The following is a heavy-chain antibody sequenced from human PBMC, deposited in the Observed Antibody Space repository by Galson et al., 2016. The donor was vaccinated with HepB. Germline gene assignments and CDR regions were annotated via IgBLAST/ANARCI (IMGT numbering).Heavy chain of an antibody. Sequence: SLRLSCAASGFTFSRDWMAWVRQAPGKGLEWVAFIYYDGSKKYYADSVKGRFTISRDNSKNTLYLQMNSLRAEDTAAYYCARDGLVREWLKKFYNYGMDVWGQGTTVTVSS. CDR2: IYYDGSKK. J-gene: IGHJ6*02. D-gene: IGHD6-19*01. CDR1: GFTFSRDW. V-gene: IGHV3-30*03. CDR3: ARDGLVREWLKKFYNYGMDV.